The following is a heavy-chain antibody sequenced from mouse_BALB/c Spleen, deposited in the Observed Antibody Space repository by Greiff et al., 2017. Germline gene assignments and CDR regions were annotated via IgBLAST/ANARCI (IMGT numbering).Heavy chain of an antibody. D-gene: IGHD2-3*01. J-gene: IGHJ3*01. CDR1: GFAFSSYD. CDR3: ARHEEVDGYYEAY. Sequence: DVQLVESGGGLVKPGGSLKLSCAASGFAFSSYDMSWVRQTPEKRLEWVAYISSGGGSTYYPDTVKGRFTISRDNAKNTLYLQMSSLKSEDTAMYYCARHEEVDGYYEAYWGQGTLVTVSA. CDR2: ISSGGGST. V-gene: IGHV5-12-1*01.